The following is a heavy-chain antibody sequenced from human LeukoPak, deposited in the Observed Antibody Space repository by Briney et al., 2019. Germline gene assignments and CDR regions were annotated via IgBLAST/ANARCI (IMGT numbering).Heavy chain of an antibody. D-gene: IGHD6-19*01. J-gene: IGHJ4*02. V-gene: IGHV3-7*01. CDR1: GFTFSSYW. Sequence: GGSLRLSCAASGFTFSSYWMSWVRRAPGTGLEWVANIKQDGSEKYYVDSVKGRFTISRDNAKNSLYLQMNSLRAEDTAVYYCATTFPGIAVAGTGYWGQGTLVTVSS. CDR2: IKQDGSEK. CDR3: ATTFPGIAVAGTGY.